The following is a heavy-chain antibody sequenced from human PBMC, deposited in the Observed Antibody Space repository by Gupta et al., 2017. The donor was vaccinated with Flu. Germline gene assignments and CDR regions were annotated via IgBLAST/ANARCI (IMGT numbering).Heavy chain of an antibody. V-gene: IGHV3-7*02. J-gene: IGHJ4*02. Sequence: EVQLVESGGGLVQPGGSLRLSCAASGFTFSRHWMSWVRQAPGKGPEWVANIKQDGSEKYSVDSVKGRFTISRDNAMNSLYLHMNSLRAEDTAVYYCARGYCDDICYAGSFDKWGQGTLVTVSS. CDR2: IKQDGSEK. CDR1: GFTFSRHW. CDR3: ARGYCDDICYAGSFDK. D-gene: IGHD2-21*02.